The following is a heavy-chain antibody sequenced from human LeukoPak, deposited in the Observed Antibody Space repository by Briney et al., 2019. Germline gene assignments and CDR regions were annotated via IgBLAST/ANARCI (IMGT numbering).Heavy chain of an antibody. D-gene: IGHD6-19*01. Sequence: PSETLSLTCAVYGGSFSGYYWSWIRQPPGKGLEWIGEINHSGSTNYNPSLKSRVTISVDTSKNQFSLKLSSVTAADTAVYYCARDLSDQVAVAPSDAFDIWGQGTMVTVSS. CDR3: ARDLSDQVAVAPSDAFDI. V-gene: IGHV4-34*01. J-gene: IGHJ3*02. CDR1: GGSFSGYY. CDR2: INHSGST.